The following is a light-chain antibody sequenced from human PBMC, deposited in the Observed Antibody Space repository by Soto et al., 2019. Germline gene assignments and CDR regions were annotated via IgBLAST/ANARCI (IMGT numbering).Light chain of an antibody. V-gene: IGKV3-20*01. CDR3: QQCGSSPHT. CDR2: GVS. J-gene: IGKJ2*01. CDR1: QSVSNSY. Sequence: EIVLTQSPGTLSLSPGERATLSCRASQSVSNSYLAWYQQKPGQAPRLLIYGVSSRATGIPDRFSGSGSGTDFTLTISRLEPEDFAVFYCQQCGSSPHTFGQGTKLEIK.